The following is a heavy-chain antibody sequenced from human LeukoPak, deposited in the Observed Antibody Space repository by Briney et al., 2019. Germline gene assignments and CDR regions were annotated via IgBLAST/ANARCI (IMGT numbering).Heavy chain of an antibody. CDR1: GYSISSGYY. CDR3: ARLGLITPNR. V-gene: IGHV4-38-2*01. J-gene: IGHJ4*02. CDR2: IYHSGNT. Sequence: SETQSLTCAVSGYSISSGYYWGWIRQPPGKGLEWIGSIYHSGNTYYNPSLKSRVTILIDTSKNQFSLKLSSVTAADTAVCYCARLGLITPNRWGQGTLVTVSS. D-gene: IGHD3-10*01.